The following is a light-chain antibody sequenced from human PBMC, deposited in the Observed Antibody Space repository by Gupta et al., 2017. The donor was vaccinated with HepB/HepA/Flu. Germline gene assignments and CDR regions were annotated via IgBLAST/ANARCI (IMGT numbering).Light chain of an antibody. J-gene: IGKJ5*01. CDR3: LQHDSYPST. V-gene: IGKV1-17*01. Sequence: DIQMTQSPSSLSASVGDRVTITCRASQDIREDLGWYQQKPGKAPKRRIYGASALQTGVPSRFSGSGSGTEFTLTISSLQPEDFATYYCLQHDSYPSTFGQGTRLEIK. CDR1: QDIRED. CDR2: GAS.